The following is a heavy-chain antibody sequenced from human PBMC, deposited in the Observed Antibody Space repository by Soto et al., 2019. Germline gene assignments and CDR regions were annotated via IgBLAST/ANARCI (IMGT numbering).Heavy chain of an antibody. CDR3: ARDGSTSWYSYDYHGMDV. D-gene: IGHD5-18*01. CDR2: INLDGSEK. V-gene: IGHV3-7*05. Sequence: EVQLVESGGGLVQPGGSLRLSCAASGFTFRTYWLSWVRQVPGKGLEWVANINLDGSEKHYVDSVKGRFTISRDNARNSLYAQMSTLRAEDPALYYCARDGSTSWYSYDYHGMDVWCQGTTVTVSS. J-gene: IGHJ6*02. CDR1: GFTFRTYW.